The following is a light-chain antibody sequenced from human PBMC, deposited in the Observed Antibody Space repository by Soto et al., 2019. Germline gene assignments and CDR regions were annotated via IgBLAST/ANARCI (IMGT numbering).Light chain of an antibody. J-gene: IGKJ5*01. CDR3: QQRNNWPIT. Sequence: DIQMTQSPSTLSASVGDRVAITCRASQTISRSLACYQQKPGKAPKLLIYKASTLKSGVPSRFSGSGSGTDFTLTISSLEPEDFALYYCQQRNNWPITFGQGRRL. CDR1: QTISRS. V-gene: IGKV1-5*03. CDR2: KAS.